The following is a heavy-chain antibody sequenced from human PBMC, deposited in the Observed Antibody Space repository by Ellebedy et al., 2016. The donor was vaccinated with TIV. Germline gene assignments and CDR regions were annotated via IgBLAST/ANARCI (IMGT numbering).Heavy chain of an antibody. CDR3: ARTDLRCGMDV. CDR2: IYHSGST. CDR1: GYSIRSGYY. Sequence: SETLSLTXTVSGYSIRSGYYWGWIRQPPGKGLDWIGNIYHSGSTYYNPSLRSRVTLSLDKSKNQVSLKLTSVTAADTAVYYCARTDLRCGMDVWGQGTTVSVSS. D-gene: IGHD3/OR15-3a*01. J-gene: IGHJ6*02. V-gene: IGHV4-38-2*02.